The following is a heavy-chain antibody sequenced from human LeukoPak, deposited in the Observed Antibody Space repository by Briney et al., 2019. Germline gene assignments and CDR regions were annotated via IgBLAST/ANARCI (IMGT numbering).Heavy chain of an antibody. CDR2: IYYSGST. Sequence: SETLSLTCTVSGGSISSYYWSWIRQPPGKGLEWIGYIYYSGSTYYNPSLKSRVTISVDTSKNQFSLKLSSVTAADTAVYYCARGKGLENYFDYWGQGTLVTVSS. J-gene: IGHJ4*02. CDR3: ARGKGLENYFDY. D-gene: IGHD6-19*01. CDR1: GGSISSYY. V-gene: IGHV4-59*08.